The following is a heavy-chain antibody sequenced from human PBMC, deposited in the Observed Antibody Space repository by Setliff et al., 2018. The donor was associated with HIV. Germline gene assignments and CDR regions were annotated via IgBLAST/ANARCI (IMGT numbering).Heavy chain of an antibody. Sequence: ASVKVSCKASGYTFTSYYMHWVRQAPGQGLEWMGIINPSGGSTSYAQKFQGRVTMTRDTSTSTVYMELSSLRSEDTAVYYWARDGPALDIAVVPAASVLGYYYYYMDVWGKGTTVTVSS. V-gene: IGHV1-46*01. CDR1: GYTFTSYY. D-gene: IGHD2-2*03. J-gene: IGHJ6*03. CDR3: ARDGPALDIAVVPAASVLGYYYYYMDV. CDR2: INPSGGST.